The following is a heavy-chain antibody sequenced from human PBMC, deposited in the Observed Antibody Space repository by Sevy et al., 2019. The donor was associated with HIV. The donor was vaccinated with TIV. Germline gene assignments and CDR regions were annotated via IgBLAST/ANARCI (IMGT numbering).Heavy chain of an antibody. D-gene: IGHD3-10*01. CDR2: FDPEDGET. J-gene: IGHJ4*02. Sequence: ASVKVSCKVSGYTLTELSMHWVRQAPGKGLEWMGGFDPEDGETIYAQKFQGRVTMTEDTSTDTANMELSSLGSEDTAVYYCAADPYYYGSGSPTTLFDYWGQGTLVTVSS. V-gene: IGHV1-24*01. CDR3: AADPYYYGSGSPTTLFDY. CDR1: GYTLTELS.